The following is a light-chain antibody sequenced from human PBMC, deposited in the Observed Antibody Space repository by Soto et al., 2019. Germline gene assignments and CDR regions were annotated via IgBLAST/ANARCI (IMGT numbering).Light chain of an antibody. Sequence: DIALTQSPATLSASVGDRVTITCGASQSISGWLAWYQQKQGKAPNLLIYKASSLQSGVPSRFSGSGSATEFTLPISSLQTADFATYYCQQLKSNLITFGQGTRLEIK. CDR1: QSISGW. CDR2: KAS. CDR3: QQLKSNLIT. J-gene: IGKJ5*01. V-gene: IGKV1-5*03.